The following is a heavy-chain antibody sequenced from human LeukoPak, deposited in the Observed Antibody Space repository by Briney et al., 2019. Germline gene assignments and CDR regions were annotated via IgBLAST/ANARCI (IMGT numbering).Heavy chain of an antibody. V-gene: IGHV4-59*08. J-gene: IGHJ5*02. CDR2: IYYSGST. CDR3: ARHVITMVRGATHWFDP. CDR1: GGSISSYY. Sequence: SETLSLTCTVSGGSISSYYWSWIRQPPGKGLEWIGYIYYSGSTNYNPSLKSRVTISVDTSKNQFSLKLSSVTAADTAVYYCARHVITMVRGATHWFDPWGQGTLVTVSS. D-gene: IGHD3-10*01.